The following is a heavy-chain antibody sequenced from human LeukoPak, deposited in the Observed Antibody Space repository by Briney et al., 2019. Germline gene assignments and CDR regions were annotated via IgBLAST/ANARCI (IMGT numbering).Heavy chain of an antibody. J-gene: IGHJ4*02. CDR2: VSGSGGGT. D-gene: IGHD1-26*01. Sequence: GGSLRLSCAASGFTFRTYAMSWVRQAPGKGLDWVSAVSGSGGGTYYADSVKGRFTISRDNSKNTLYLQMNSLRAEDTAVYYCAKGVGATNRDFDYWGQGTLVTVSS. CDR3: AKGVGATNRDFDY. V-gene: IGHV3-23*01. CDR1: GFTFRTYA.